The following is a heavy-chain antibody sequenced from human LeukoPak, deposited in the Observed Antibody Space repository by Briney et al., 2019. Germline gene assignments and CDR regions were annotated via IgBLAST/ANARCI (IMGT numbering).Heavy chain of an antibody. J-gene: IGHJ3*02. CDR3: ASGIAVAGNDAFDI. Sequence: SETLSLTCTVSGGSISSYYWSWIRQPPGKGLEWIGYIYYSGSTNYNPSLKSRVTMSVDTSKNQFSLKLSSVTAADTAVYYCASGIAVAGNDAFDIWGQGTMVTVSS. CDR1: GGSISSYY. CDR2: IYYSGST. D-gene: IGHD6-19*01. V-gene: IGHV4-59*01.